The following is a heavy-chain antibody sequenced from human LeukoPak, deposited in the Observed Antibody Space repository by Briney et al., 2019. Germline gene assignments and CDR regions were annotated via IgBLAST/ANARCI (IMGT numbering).Heavy chain of an antibody. CDR2: ISGSGGST. D-gene: IGHD2/OR15-2a*01. CDR3: AKSIGPDYYYYGMDV. Sequence: GGSLRPSCAASGFTFSSYAMSWVRQAPGKGLEWVSAISGSGGSTYYADSVKGRFTISRDNSKNTLYLQMNSLRAEDTAVYYCAKSIGPDYYYYGMDVWGQGTTVTVSS. V-gene: IGHV3-23*01. J-gene: IGHJ6*02. CDR1: GFTFSSYA.